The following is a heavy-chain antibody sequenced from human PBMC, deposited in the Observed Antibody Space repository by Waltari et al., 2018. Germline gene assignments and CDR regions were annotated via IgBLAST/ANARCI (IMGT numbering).Heavy chain of an antibody. J-gene: IGHJ5*02. CDR3: ARGRDVFADYDYNWFDP. CDR2: VNPNSGAT. Sequence: QEQLVKSGAEVLTPGAAVKVSCQASGYTFINYELNWVRQAAEQGLEWMGWVNPNSGATAYAQKVLGRFTMTCDTSISTAYMELSNLRSGDTAVLYCARGRDVFADYDYNWFDPWGQGTLVTVSS. V-gene: IGHV1-8*02. D-gene: IGHD4-17*01. CDR1: GYTFINYE.